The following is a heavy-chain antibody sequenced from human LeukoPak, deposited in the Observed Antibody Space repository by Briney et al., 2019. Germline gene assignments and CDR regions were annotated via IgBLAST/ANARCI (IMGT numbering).Heavy chain of an antibody. CDR2: IYYSGST. CDR3: ARGTRGSDSSFDF. V-gene: IGHV4-39*07. Sequence: KSSETLSLTCTVSGDSSDNNGFYWGWLRQPPGKGLEWIGNIYYSGSTYYNPSLKSRVTTSVDMSKNQFSLKLSSVTAADTAVYYCARGTRGSDSSFDFWGQGTLVTVSS. D-gene: IGHD1-1*01. J-gene: IGHJ4*02. CDR1: GDSSDNNGFY.